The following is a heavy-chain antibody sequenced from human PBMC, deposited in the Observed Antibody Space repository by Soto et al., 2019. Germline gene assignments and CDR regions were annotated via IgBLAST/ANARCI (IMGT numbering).Heavy chain of an antibody. Sequence: GPTLVNPTETLTLTCTVSGFSLSNARMGVSWIRQPPGKALEWLAHIFSNDEKSYSTSLKSRLTISKDTSKSQVVLTMTNMDPVDIATYYCARILYDILNDYFFDYWGQGTLVTVSS. CDR3: ARILYDILNDYFFDY. CDR2: IFSNDEK. CDR1: GFSLSNARMG. J-gene: IGHJ4*02. V-gene: IGHV2-26*01. D-gene: IGHD3-9*01.